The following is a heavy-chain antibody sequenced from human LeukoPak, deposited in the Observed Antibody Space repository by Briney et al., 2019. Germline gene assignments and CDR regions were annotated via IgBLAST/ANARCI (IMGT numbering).Heavy chain of an antibody. J-gene: IGHJ6*02. D-gene: IGHD3-10*01. V-gene: IGHV4-59*08. Sequence: SETLSLTCTVPGTAISGYYWSWIRQPPGKGLEWIGYIYNTESIYYNPSLKSRVTISVHTSKNQFSLKLSSVTAADTAVYYCARTIMVRGVTPYYYYGMDVWGQGTTVTVSS. CDR2: IYNTESI. CDR3: ARTIMVRGVTPYYYYGMDV. CDR1: GTAISGYY.